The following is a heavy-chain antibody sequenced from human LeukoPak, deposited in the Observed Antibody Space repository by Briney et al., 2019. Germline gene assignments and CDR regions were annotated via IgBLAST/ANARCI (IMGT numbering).Heavy chain of an antibody. Sequence: ASVKVSCKASGYSFNTYYMNWVRQAPGQGLEWLGWINTDSGGTNYAQKFLGRVTMTRDKANSTAYLELSGLRSDDTAVYYCTRHVVTLVRGVNNRKEDWFDPWGRGTLVSVSS. CDR2: INTDSGGT. J-gene: IGHJ5*02. V-gene: IGHV1-2*02. D-gene: IGHD3-10*01. CDR3: TRHVVTLVRGVNNRKEDWFDP. CDR1: GYSFNTYY.